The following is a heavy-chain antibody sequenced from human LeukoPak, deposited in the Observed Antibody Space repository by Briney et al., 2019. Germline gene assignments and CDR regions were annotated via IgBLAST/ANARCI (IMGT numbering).Heavy chain of an antibody. CDR1: GLTFSNAW. D-gene: IGHD2-21*01. CDR3: RTWDSYHIVDH. Sequence: PGGSLRLSCAASGLTFSNAWMNWVRQAPGKGLEWVGRIKSNTDGGTTDYAAPVKGRFTISRDDSETTLYLQMSSLKIEHTAVYYCRTWDSYHIVDHWGQATLVTVSS. J-gene: IGHJ4*02. CDR2: IKSNTDGGTT. V-gene: IGHV3-15*01.